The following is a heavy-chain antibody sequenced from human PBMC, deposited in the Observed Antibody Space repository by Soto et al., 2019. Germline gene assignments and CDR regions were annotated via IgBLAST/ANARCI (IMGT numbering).Heavy chain of an antibody. CDR3: ARDWTAAPDY. D-gene: IGHD6-25*01. V-gene: IGHV3-21*01. Sequence: NWVRRAPGKGLEGVSSIIVSRGDIYYVDSVKGRFTISRDNAKNSVVLQMHNLRAEDTAVYYCARDWTAAPDYLVPAALDT. CDR2: IIVSRGDI. J-gene: IGHJ4*02.